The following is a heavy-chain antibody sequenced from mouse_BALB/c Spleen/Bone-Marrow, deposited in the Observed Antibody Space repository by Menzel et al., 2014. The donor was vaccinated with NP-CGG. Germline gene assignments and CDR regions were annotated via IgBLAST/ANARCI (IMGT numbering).Heavy chain of an antibody. V-gene: IGHV14-3*02. CDR3: AAITGTFDY. J-gene: IGHJ2*01. D-gene: IGHD4-1*01. Sequence: EVKLKESGAELVKPGASVKLSCTASGFNIKDTCMHWVKQRPEQGLEWIGRIDPASDYTQFDSKFQGKATITADTSSNTAYLQLSSLTTEDAAVYYCAAITGTFDYWGQGTTLTVSS. CDR2: IDPASDYT. CDR1: GFNIKDTC.